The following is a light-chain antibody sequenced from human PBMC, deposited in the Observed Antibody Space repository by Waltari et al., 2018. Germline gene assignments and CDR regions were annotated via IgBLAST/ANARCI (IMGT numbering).Light chain of an antibody. CDR3: QQRAIWPLT. CDR1: QTVNSY. J-gene: IGKJ4*01. CDR2: DAS. Sequence: EIVLTQSPATLSLSPGERATLSCRASQTVNSYLAWYQQKPGQSPRLLIYDASNRATGSPARFSASGSGTDFTLTISSLETEDFAVYYCQQRAIWPLTFGGGTRVEIK. V-gene: IGKV3-11*01.